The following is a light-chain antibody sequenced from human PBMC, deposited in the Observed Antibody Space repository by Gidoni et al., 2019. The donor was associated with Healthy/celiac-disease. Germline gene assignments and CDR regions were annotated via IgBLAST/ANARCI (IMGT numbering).Light chain of an antibody. J-gene: IGKJ5*01. Sequence: EIVLTQSPATLSLSPGERATLSCRASQSVSSYLAWYQQKPGQAPRILIYDASNRATGLPARFSGSGSGTDFTLTISSLEPEDFAVYYCQQRSNWPPITFGQGTRLEIK. CDR3: QQRSNWPPIT. V-gene: IGKV3-11*01. CDR1: QSVSSY. CDR2: DAS.